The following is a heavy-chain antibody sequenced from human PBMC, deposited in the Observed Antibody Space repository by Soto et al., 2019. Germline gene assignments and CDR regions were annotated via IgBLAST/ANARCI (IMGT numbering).Heavy chain of an antibody. D-gene: IGHD3-22*01. CDR3: AREQHCNVPTCFGYPAI. Sequence: QVQLLQSVAEVKKPGSSVKDSCHASGDTFTTHTITWVRQAPGQGLEWGGRIIPLLGLTDYAQKFQGRVVIPADKFTSTTYMVLSRLRFEYTALYYCAREQHCNVPTCFGYPAIWGTGTAVTVSS. V-gene: IGHV1-69*08. CDR1: GDTFTTHT. J-gene: IGHJ6*03. CDR2: IIPLLGLT.